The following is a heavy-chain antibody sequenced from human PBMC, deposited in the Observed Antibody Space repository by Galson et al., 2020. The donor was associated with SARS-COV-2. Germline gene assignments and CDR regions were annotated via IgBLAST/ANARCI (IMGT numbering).Heavy chain of an antibody. CDR3: SREGWQGGY. V-gene: IGHV3-7*01. CDR1: GFTINDFW. J-gene: IGHJ4*02. D-gene: IGHD6-19*01. CDR2: IKGDGSET. Sequence: GGSLRLSCEVSGFTINDFWMSWFRQAPGKGLEWVANIKGDGSETNYAHFVKGRFSISRDNAANSVYLQMNSLGVEDSAVYYCSREGWQGGYWGQGTRVTVSS.